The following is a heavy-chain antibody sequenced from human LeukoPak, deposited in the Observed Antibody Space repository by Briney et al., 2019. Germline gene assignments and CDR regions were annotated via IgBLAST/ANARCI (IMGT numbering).Heavy chain of an antibody. CDR3: ASIYYDSSGYYFFAFDY. CDR1: GFTFSSYG. V-gene: IGHV3-30*02. J-gene: IGHJ4*02. D-gene: IGHD3-22*01. CDR2: IRYDGSNK. Sequence: PGGSLRLSCAASGFTFSSYGMHWVRQAPGKGLEWVAFIRYDGSNKYYADSVKGRFTISRDNSTNTLYLQMNSLRAEDTAVYYCASIYYDSSGYYFFAFDYWGQGTLVTVSS.